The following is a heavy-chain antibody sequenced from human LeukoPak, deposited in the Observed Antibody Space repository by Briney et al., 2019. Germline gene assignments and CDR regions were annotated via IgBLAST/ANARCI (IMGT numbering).Heavy chain of an antibody. J-gene: IGHJ4*02. Sequence: SETLSLTCTVSDDSISDYYRGWIRQPPGKGLEWIGYFYNSGRSTYNPSLKSRVTISVDRSKNQFSLKLSSVTAADTAVYYCARDPGYCSSTSCSYFDYWGQGTLVTVSS. CDR2: FYNSGRS. D-gene: IGHD2-2*01. CDR1: DDSISDYY. CDR3: ARDPGYCSSTSCSYFDY. V-gene: IGHV4-59*12.